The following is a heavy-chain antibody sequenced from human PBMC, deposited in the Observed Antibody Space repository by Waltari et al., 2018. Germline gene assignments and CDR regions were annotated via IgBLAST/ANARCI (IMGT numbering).Heavy chain of an antibody. CDR1: GGSISSYY. V-gene: IGHV4-59*01. J-gene: IGHJ4*02. CDR3: ARGIAVAEG. D-gene: IGHD6-19*01. CDR2: IYYSGST. Sequence: QVQLQESGPGLVKPSETLSLTCTVPGGSISSYYWSWIRQPPGKGLEWIGYIYYSGSTNYNPSLKSRVTISVDTSKNQFSLKLSSVTAADTAVYYWARGIAVAEGWGQGTLVTVSS.